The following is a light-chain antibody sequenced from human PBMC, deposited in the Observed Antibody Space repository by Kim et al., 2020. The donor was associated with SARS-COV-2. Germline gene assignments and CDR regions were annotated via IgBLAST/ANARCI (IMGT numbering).Light chain of an antibody. J-gene: IGKJ3*01. CDR3: QQYHSTPLP. Sequence: DIVMTQSPDSLAVSLGERATINCKSSQSVLYSSNNKNYLAWYQQKPGQPPKLLIYWASTRESRVPDRFSGSGSGTDFTLTISSLQAEDVAVYYCQQYHSTPLPFGPRTKVDIK. CDR2: WAS. CDR1: QSVLYSSNNKNY. V-gene: IGKV4-1*01.